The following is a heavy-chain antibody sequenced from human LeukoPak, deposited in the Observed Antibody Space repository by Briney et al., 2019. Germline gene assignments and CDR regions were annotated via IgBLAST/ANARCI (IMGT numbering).Heavy chain of an antibody. CDR3: VRDQYDFWSGYSTRPDAFDI. Sequence: PGGSLRLSCAASEIIFSTYWMSWVRQAPGKGLEWVSSISSSSSYIYYADSVKGRFTISRDNAKNSLYLQMNSLRAEDTAVYYCVRDQYDFWSGYSTRPDAFDIWGQGTMVTVSS. V-gene: IGHV3-21*01. CDR1: EIIFSTYW. J-gene: IGHJ3*02. CDR2: ISSSSSYI. D-gene: IGHD3-3*01.